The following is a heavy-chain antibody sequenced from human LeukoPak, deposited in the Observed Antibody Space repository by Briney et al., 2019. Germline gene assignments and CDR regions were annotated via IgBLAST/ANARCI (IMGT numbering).Heavy chain of an antibody. J-gene: IGHJ4*02. CDR3: ARTPSSGWYLDY. V-gene: IGHV3-21*01. CDR1: GFTFSSYS. D-gene: IGHD6-19*01. CDR2: ISSSSSYI. Sequence: KAGGSLRLSCAASGFTFSSYSMNWVRQAPGKGLEWVSSISSSSSYIYYADSVKGRFTISRDNAKNSLYLQMNSLRAEDTAVYYCARTPSSGWYLDYGGQGTLVTVS.